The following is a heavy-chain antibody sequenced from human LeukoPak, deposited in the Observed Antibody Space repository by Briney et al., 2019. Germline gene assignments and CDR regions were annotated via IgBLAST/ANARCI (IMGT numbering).Heavy chain of an antibody. D-gene: IGHD6-6*01. J-gene: IGHJ4*02. CDR1: GFTFSSYA. V-gene: IGHV3-30-3*01. CDR2: ISYDGSNK. CDR3: ARDQLEYSSSADLDY. Sequence: GGSLRLSCAASGFTFSSYAMHWVRQAPGKGLEWVAVISYDGSNKYYADSVKGRFTISRDNSKNTLYLQMNSLRAEDTAVYYCARDQLEYSSSADLDYWGQGTLVTVSS.